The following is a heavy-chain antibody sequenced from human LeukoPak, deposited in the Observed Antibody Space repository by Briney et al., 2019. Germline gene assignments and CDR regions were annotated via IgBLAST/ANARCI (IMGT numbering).Heavy chain of an antibody. J-gene: IGHJ4*02. D-gene: IGHD6-13*01. Sequence: PSETLSLTCTVSGGSINSYYWSWIRQPPGKGLEWIGYIYYSESTNYNPSLKSRVTISVDTSKNQFSLKLSSVTAADTAVYYCARSEKIARPRYSSSWSYYFDYWGQGTLVTVSS. V-gene: IGHV4-59*01. CDR2: IYYSEST. CDR3: ARSEKIARPRYSSSWSYYFDY. CDR1: GGSINSYY.